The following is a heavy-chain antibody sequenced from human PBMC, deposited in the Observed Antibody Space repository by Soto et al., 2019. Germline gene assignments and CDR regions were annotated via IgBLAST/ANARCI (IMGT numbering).Heavy chain of an antibody. CDR2: IYYSGST. V-gene: IGHV4-31*03. D-gene: IGHD2-21*02. J-gene: IGHJ1*01. Sequence: SETLYLTCTVSGRSISGGGYYWSWIGQPPGKGLEWIGYIYYSGSTYYNPSLKSRVTISVDTSNNQFSLTLSSVTAADTAVYYCARGRWVTAIEEYFQHWGQGTLVTVSS. CDR1: GRSISGGGYY. CDR3: ARGRWVTAIEEYFQH.